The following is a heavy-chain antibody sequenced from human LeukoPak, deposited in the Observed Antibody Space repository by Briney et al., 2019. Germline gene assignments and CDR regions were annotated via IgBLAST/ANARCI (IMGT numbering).Heavy chain of an antibody. V-gene: IGHV3-48*03. Sequence: GGSLRLSCVASGFTFINFEVNWVRHAPGKGRERVSYSSTSGGFRYYADSVKGGFTISRHNTKRTVYLQMDRLRVEDSALYYCAREWDSGTYRYFDFWGQGTLVTVSS. CDR1: GFTFINFE. D-gene: IGHD1-26*01. CDR3: AREWDSGTYRYFDF. CDR2: SSTSGGFR. J-gene: IGHJ4*02.